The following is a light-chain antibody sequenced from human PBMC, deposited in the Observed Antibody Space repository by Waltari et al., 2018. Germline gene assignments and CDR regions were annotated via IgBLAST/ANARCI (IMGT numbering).Light chain of an antibody. Sequence: DIQMTQSPPSVSASVGARVPITCRASQGIRSWLAWYQQKPGKAPKLLIYAASSLQGGVPSRFSGSGSGTEFTLTISSLQPEDVATYYCQEANSFPLTFGGGTKVEI. CDR1: QGIRSW. V-gene: IGKV1-12*01. CDR2: AAS. J-gene: IGKJ4*01. CDR3: QEANSFPLT.